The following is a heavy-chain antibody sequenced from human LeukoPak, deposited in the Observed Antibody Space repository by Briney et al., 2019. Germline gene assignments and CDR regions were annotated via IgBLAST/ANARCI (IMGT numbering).Heavy chain of an antibody. CDR3: ARGASSWYYYYYGMDV. J-gene: IGHJ6*02. V-gene: IGHV4-59*01. Sequence: SETLSLTCTVSGGSLSSYYWSWIRQPPGKGLEWIGYIYYSGSTNYNPSLKSRITISVDTSKNQFSLKLSSVTAADTAVYYCARGASSWYYYYYGMDVWGQGTTVTVSS. CDR2: IYYSGST. CDR1: GGSLSSYY. D-gene: IGHD6-13*01.